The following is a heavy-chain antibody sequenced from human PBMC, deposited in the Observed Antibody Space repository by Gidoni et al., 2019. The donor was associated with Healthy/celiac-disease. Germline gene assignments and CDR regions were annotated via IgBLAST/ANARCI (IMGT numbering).Heavy chain of an antibody. J-gene: IGHJ4*02. CDR3: AKHGDFGVVIPFDY. CDR1: GFTFRSYA. CDR2: ISGSGGST. D-gene: IGHD3-3*01. V-gene: IGHV3-23*01. Sequence: EVQLLESGGDLVQPGGSLRLSCAASGFTFRSYAMSWVRQAPGKGLDWVSAISGSGGSTYYADSVKGRFTISRDNSKNTLYLQMNSLRAEDTALYYCAKHGDFGVVIPFDYWGQGTLVTVSS.